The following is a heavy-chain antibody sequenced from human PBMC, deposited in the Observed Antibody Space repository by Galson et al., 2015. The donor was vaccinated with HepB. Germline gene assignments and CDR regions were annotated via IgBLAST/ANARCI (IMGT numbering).Heavy chain of an antibody. J-gene: IGHJ6*02. CDR1: GFTVSNNY. CDR3: ARDGRGGSGTYYNLGYYYYGMDV. V-gene: IGHV3-53*01. CDR2: IYSGGTT. Sequence: SLRLSCAASGFTVSNNYMTWVRQAPGKGLEWVSLIYSGGTTYYADSVKGRFTISRDNSKNTLYLQMNSLRAEDTAVYHCARDGRGGSGTYYNLGYYYYGMDVWGQGTTVTVSS. D-gene: IGHD3-10*01.